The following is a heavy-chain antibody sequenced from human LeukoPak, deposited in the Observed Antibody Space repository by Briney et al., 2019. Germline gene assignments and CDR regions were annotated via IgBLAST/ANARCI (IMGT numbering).Heavy chain of an antibody. CDR1: GGSFSGYS. CDR3: ARGVDYYGV. V-gene: IGHV4-34*01. CDR2: IDHSGGT. D-gene: IGHD3-10*01. J-gene: IGHJ4*02. Sequence: SETLSLTCAVYGGSFSGYSWNWIRQPPVKGLEWIGEIDHSGGTNYNPSLKSRVTISVDTSKKQFSLKLSSVTAADTAVYYCARGVDYYGVWGQGTLVTVSS.